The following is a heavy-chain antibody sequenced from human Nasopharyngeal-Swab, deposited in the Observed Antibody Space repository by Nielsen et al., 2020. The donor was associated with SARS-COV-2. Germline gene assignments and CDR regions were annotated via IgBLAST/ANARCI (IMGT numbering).Heavy chain of an antibody. CDR3: ARAGRVGDAFIGLDV. Sequence: GSLRLSCSVSGGSFTGFYWNWIRQPPGKGLEWIGEINHNEKTNYNPSLMSRVIMSIDTSNNRVSLRLSSVAASDTAVYYCARAGRVGDAFIGLDVWGQGTSVTVSS. CDR2: INHNEKT. J-gene: IGHJ6*02. V-gene: IGHV4-34*01. CDR1: GGSFTGFY. D-gene: IGHD1-26*01.